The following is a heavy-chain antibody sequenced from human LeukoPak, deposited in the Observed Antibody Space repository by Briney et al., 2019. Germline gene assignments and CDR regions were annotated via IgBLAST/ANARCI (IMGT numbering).Heavy chain of an antibody. V-gene: IGHV3-48*03. CDR3: ARGDTAMVDY. CDR1: GFTFSSYE. D-gene: IGHD5-18*01. CDR2: ISSSDSTI. J-gene: IGHJ4*02. Sequence: GGSLRLSCAASGFTFSSYEMNWVRQAPGNGLEWVSYISSSDSTIYYADSVKGRFTISRDNAKNSLFLQMNSLRVEDTAVYYCARGDTAMVDYWGQGTLVTVSS.